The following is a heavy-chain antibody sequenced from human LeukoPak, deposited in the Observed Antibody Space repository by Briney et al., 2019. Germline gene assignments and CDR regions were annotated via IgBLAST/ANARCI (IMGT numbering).Heavy chain of an antibody. CDR3: ARADYDGFTLDY. J-gene: IGHJ4*02. CDR2: IIPIFGTA. V-gene: IGHV1-69*05. CDR1: GYTFTGYY. Sequence: EASVKVSCKASGYTFTGYYMHWVRQAPGQGLEWMGGIIPIFGTANYAQKFQGRVTITTDESTSTAYMELSSLRSEDTAVYYCARADYDGFTLDYWGQGTLVTVSS. D-gene: IGHD3-16*01.